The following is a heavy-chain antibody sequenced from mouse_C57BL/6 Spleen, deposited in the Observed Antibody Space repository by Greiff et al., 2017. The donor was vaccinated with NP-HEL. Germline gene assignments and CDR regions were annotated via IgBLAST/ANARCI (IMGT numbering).Heavy chain of an antibody. D-gene: IGHD1-1*01. CDR1: GYTFTEYT. CDR3: ARHGGRYYYGSSYGYFDV. Sequence: QVQLQQSGAELVKPGASVKLSCKASGYTFTEYTIHWVKPRSGQGLEWIGWFYPGSGSIKYNEKFKDKATLTADKSSSKVYMELSRLTSEDSAVYFCARHGGRYYYGSSYGYFDVWGTGTTVTVSS. CDR2: FYPGSGSI. J-gene: IGHJ1*03. V-gene: IGHV1-62-2*01.